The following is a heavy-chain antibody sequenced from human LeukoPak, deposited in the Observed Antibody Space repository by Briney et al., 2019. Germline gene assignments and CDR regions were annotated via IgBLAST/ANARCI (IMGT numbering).Heavy chain of an antibody. V-gene: IGHV3-30*02. CDR1: GFTFSSYG. D-gene: IGHD3-22*01. J-gene: IGHJ4*02. CDR3: AKDHHSSGYHIDYFDY. Sequence: GGSLRLSCAASGFTFSSYGMHWVRQAPGKGLEWVAFIRYDGSNKYYADSVKGRFTISRDNSKNTLYLQMNSLRAVDTAVYYCAKDHHSSGYHIDYFDYWGQGTLVTVSS. CDR2: IRYDGSNK.